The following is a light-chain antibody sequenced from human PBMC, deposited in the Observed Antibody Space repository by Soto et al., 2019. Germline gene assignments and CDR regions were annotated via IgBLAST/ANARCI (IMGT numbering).Light chain of an antibody. Sequence: DIQMTQSPSSLSASVGDRVTITCRASQTISTYLNWYQQNPGKAPKLLIYAASNLQSGVPSRFSGTGSGTDFTLTINSLQPEDVANYYCQHSFNIPSSFGQGTKLEIK. CDR2: AAS. CDR1: QTISTY. CDR3: QHSFNIPSS. V-gene: IGKV1-39*01. J-gene: IGKJ2*01.